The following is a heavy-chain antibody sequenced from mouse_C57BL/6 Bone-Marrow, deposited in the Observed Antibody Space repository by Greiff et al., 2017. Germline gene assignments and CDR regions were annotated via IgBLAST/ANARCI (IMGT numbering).Heavy chain of an antibody. V-gene: IGHV1-59*01. CDR3: ARILYYYGSSPIWYFDV. CDR2: IDPSDSYT. Sequence: VQLQQSGAGLVRPGTSVKLSCKASGYTFTSYWMHWVKQRPGQGLEWIGVIDPSDSYTNYNQKFKGKATLTVDTSSSTAYMQLSSLTSEDSAVYYCARILYYYGSSPIWYFDVWGTGTTVTVSS. J-gene: IGHJ1*03. CDR1: GYTFTSYW. D-gene: IGHD1-1*01.